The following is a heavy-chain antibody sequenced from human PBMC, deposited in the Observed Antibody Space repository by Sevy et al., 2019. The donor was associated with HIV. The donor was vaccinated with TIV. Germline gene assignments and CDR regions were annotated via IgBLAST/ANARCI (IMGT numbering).Heavy chain of an antibody. Sequence: GGSLRLSCAASGFTFSSYAMHWVRQAPGKGLEWVAVISYDGCNKYYADSVKGRFTISRDNSKNTLYLQMNSLRAEDTAVYYCAREYSITIFGVVISDYYYGMDVWGQGTTVTVSS. V-gene: IGHV3-30*04. CDR1: GFTFSSYA. D-gene: IGHD3-3*01. J-gene: IGHJ6*02. CDR3: AREYSITIFGVVISDYYYGMDV. CDR2: ISYDGCNK.